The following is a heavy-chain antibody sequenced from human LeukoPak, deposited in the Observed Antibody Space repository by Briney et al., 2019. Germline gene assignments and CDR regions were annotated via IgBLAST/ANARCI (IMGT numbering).Heavy chain of an antibody. V-gene: IGHV3-49*03. CDR1: GFTFGDYA. CDR2: IRSKAYGGTT. D-gene: IGHD3-10*01. CDR3: TRDDVGELLWFGELSRGGYSYGMDV. J-gene: IGHJ6*02. Sequence: PGGSLRLSCTGSGFTFGDYAMSWFRQAPGKGLEWVGFIRSKAYGGTTEYAASVKGRFTISRDDSKSIAYLQMNSLKTEDTAVYYCTRDDVGELLWFGELSRGGYSYGMDVWGQGTTVTVSS.